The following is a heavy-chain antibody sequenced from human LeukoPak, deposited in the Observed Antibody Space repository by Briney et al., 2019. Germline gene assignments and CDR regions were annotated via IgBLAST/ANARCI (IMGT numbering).Heavy chain of an antibody. V-gene: IGHV3-30*02. D-gene: IGHD1-14*01. Sequence: GGSLRLSCAASGFTFSSYGMHWVRQAPGKGLEWVAFIRYDGSNKYYADSVKGRFTISRDNSKNTLYLLMNSLRAEDTAVYYCANSWPTGDAFDIWGQGTMVTVSS. CDR1: GFTFSSYG. CDR2: IRYDGSNK. CDR3: ANSWPTGDAFDI. J-gene: IGHJ3*02.